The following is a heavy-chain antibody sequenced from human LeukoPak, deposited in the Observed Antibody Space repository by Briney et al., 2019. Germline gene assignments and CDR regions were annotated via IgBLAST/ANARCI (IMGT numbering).Heavy chain of an antibody. D-gene: IGHD6-13*01. V-gene: IGHV1-69*04. CDR2: IIPILGIA. Sequence: SVKVSCKASGGTFSSYAISWVRQAPGQGLEWMGRIIPILGIANYAQKFQGRVTITADKSTSTAYMELSSLRSEGTAVYYCARDGIYSRNFDAFDIWGQGTMVTASS. CDR3: ARDGIYSRNFDAFDI. CDR1: GGTFSSYA. J-gene: IGHJ3*02.